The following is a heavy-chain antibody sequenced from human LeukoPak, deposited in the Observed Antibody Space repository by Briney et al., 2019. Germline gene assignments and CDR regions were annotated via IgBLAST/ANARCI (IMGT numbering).Heavy chain of an antibody. Sequence: GGSLRLSCAASGFTFSSYAMSWVRQAPGKGLEWVSAISGSGGSTYYADSVKGRFTISRDNSKNTLYLQMNSLRAVDTAVYYCAKKFARYYGMDVWGQGTTVTVSS. CDR1: GFTFSSYA. V-gene: IGHV3-23*01. D-gene: IGHD3-10*01. J-gene: IGHJ6*02. CDR2: ISGSGGST. CDR3: AKKFARYYGMDV.